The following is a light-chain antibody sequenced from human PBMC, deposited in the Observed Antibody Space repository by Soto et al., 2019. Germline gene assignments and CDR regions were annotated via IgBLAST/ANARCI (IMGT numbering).Light chain of an antibody. CDR3: MQALQISWT. V-gene: IGKV2-28*01. Sequence: DIVMTPSPLSLPVTPGEPASISCRSSQSLLHSNGYNYLDWYLQKPGQSPQLLIYLGSNRASGVPDRFSGSGSGTDFTLKISRVEAEDVGVYYCMQALQISWTFGQGTKVEIK. CDR1: QSLLHSNGYNY. J-gene: IGKJ1*01. CDR2: LGS.